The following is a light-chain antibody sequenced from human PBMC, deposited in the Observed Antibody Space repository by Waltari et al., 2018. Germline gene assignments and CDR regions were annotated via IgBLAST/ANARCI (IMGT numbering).Light chain of an antibody. V-gene: IGLV2-14*01. Sequence: QSALTQPASVSGSPGQSITISCTGTSSDVGGYNYVSWYQQHPGKAPTLMIYDVSSRPSGVSNRFSGSKSGNTASLTISELQAEDEADYYCSSYTSSNTWVFGGGTKLTVL. CDR1: SSDVGGYNY. CDR3: SSYTSSNTWV. J-gene: IGLJ3*02. CDR2: DVS.